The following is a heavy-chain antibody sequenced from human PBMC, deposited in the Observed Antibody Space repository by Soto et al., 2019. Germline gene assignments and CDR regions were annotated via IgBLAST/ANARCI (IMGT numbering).Heavy chain of an antibody. CDR1: GGSFSGYY. CDR3: ARGFWGRGSYYNGYYYYGMDV. J-gene: IGHJ6*02. Sequence: PSETLSLTCAVYGGSFSGYYWSWIRQPPGKGLEWIGEINHSGSTNYNPSLKSRVTISVDTSKNQFSLKLSSVTAADTAVYYCARGFWGRGSYYNGYYYYGMDVWGQGTTVTVSS. V-gene: IGHV4-34*01. D-gene: IGHD1-26*01. CDR2: INHSGST.